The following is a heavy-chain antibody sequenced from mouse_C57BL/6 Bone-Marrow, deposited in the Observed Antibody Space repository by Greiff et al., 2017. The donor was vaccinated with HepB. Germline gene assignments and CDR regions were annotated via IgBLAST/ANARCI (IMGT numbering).Heavy chain of an antibody. D-gene: IGHD1-1*01. Sequence: DVKLVESGGGLVQPGGSLKLSCAASGFTFSDYYMYWVRQTPEKRLEWVAYISNGGGSTYYPDTVKGRFTISRDNAKNTLYLQMSRLKSEDTAMYYCARIYGSSFAYWGQGTLVTVSA. CDR1: GFTFSDYY. J-gene: IGHJ3*01. CDR3: ARIYGSSFAY. V-gene: IGHV5-12*01. CDR2: ISNGGGST.